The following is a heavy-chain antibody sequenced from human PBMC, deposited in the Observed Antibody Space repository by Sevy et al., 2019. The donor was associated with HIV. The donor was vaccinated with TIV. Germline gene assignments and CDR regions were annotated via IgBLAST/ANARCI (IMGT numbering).Heavy chain of an antibody. CDR1: GGSFSGYY. CDR3: ARGGDIVVVPAAITVWFDP. V-gene: IGHV4-34*01. CDR2: INHSGSI. D-gene: IGHD2-2*02. Sequence: SETLSLTCAVYGGSFSGYYWSWIRQPPGKGLEWIGEINHSGSINYDPSLKRRATISVDTSKNQFCLKLSSVTAADTAVYYCARGGDIVVVPAAITVWFDPWGQGTLVTVSS. J-gene: IGHJ5*02.